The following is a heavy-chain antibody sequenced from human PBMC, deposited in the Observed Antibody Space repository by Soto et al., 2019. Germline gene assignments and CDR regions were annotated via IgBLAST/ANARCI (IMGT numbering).Heavy chain of an antibody. CDR3: VREGVVGVTSADSFDI. J-gene: IGHJ3*02. V-gene: IGHV5-51*01. D-gene: IGHD3-3*01. CDR2: IYPGDSDT. Sequence: HGESLKISCKGSGYRFTNYWIGWVRQMPGKGLEWMGVIYPGDSDTTYSQSFEGLVTISVDKSINTAYLQWSNLRASDTAMYYCVREGVVGVTSADSFDIWGQGTMVTVSS. CDR1: GYRFTNYW.